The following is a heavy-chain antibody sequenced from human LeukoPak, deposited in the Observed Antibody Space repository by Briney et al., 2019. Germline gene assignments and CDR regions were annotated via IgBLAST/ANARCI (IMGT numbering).Heavy chain of an antibody. J-gene: IGHJ4*02. CDR2: IYYSGSI. D-gene: IGHD3-9*01. CDR3: ARVRAYYDILTGYYNVIPNYVDY. V-gene: IGHV4-30-4*01. CDR1: GGSTSSGDYY. Sequence: SQTLSLTCTVSGGSTSSGDYYWSWIRQPPGKGLEWIGYIYYSGSIYYNPSLKSRVTISVDTSKNQFSLKLSSVTAADTAVYYCARVRAYYDILTGYYNVIPNYVDYWGQGTLVTVSS.